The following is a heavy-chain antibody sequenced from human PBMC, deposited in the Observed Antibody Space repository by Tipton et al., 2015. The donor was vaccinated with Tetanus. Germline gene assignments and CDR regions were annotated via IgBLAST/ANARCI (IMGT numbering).Heavy chain of an antibody. D-gene: IGHD3-10*01. CDR1: GYTFTSYY. Sequence: QLVQSGAEVKKPGASVKVSCKASGYTFTSYYMHWVRQAPGQGLEWMGIINPSGGSTSYAQKFQGRVTMTRDTSTSTVYMELSCLRSEDTAVYYCASVRPYGSGSFPSNYYYYYGMDVWGQGTTVTVSS. V-gene: IGHV1-46*01. CDR3: ASVRPYGSGSFPSNYYYYYGMDV. J-gene: IGHJ6*02. CDR2: INPSGGST.